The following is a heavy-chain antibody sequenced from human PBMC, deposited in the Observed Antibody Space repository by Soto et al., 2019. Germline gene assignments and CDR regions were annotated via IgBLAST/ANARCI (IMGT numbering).Heavy chain of an antibody. D-gene: IGHD2-8*01. J-gene: IGHJ6*02. CDR2: ISGSGGST. Sequence: GGSLRLSCAASGFTFSSYAMSWVRQAPGKGLEWVSAISGSGGSTYYADSVKGRFTISRDNSKNTLYLQMNSLRAEDTAVYYCATLYAYYYYGMDVWGQGTTVTVSS. CDR3: ATLYAYYYYGMDV. V-gene: IGHV3-23*01. CDR1: GFTFSSYA.